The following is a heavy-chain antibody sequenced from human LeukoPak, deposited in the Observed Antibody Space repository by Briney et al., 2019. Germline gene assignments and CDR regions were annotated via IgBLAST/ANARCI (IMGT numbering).Heavy chain of an antibody. CDR2: INPNSGGT. Sequence: ASVKVPCKASGYTFTGYYMHWVRQAPGQGLEWMGWINPNSGGTNYAQKFQGRVTMTRDTSISTAYMELSRLRSDDTAVYYCASAGIAAAGGFYYYYYGMDVWGQGTTVTVSS. CDR3: ASAGIAAAGGFYYYYYGMDV. J-gene: IGHJ6*02. CDR1: GYTFTGYY. V-gene: IGHV1-2*02. D-gene: IGHD6-13*01.